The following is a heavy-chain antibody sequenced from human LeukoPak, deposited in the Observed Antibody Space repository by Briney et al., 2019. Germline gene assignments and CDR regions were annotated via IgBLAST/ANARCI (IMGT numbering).Heavy chain of an antibody. CDR3: AKGGFGELLISSGFDY. CDR2: ISWNSGSI. CDR1: GFTFDDYA. V-gene: IGHV3-9*01. D-gene: IGHD3-10*01. J-gene: IGHJ4*02. Sequence: SLRLSCAASGFTFDDYAMHWVRQAPGKGLEWVSGISWNSGSIGYADSVKGRFTIYRDNAKNSLYLQMNSLSAEDTALYYCAKGGFGELLISSGFDYWGQGTLVTVSS.